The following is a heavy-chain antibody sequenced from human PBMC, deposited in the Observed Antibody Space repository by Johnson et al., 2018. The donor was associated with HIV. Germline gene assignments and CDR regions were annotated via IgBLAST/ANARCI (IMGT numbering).Heavy chain of an antibody. CDR1: GFIFNNYG. CDR3: ARGSGYYAAFDI. J-gene: IGHJ3*02. D-gene: IGHD3-22*01. V-gene: IGHV3-30*02. CDR2: IRYDGTNT. Sequence: VQLVESGGGVVQPGGSLRLSCVASGFIFNNYGIHWVRQAPGKGLEWVAFIRYDGTNTYYDGSVRGRFSISRADSENTVYLEMNSLRAEDTAIDYFARGSGYYAAFDIWGQGTLVTVSS.